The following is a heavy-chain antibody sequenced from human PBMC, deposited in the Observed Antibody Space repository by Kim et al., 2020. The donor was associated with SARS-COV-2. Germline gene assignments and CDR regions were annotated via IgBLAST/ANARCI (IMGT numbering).Heavy chain of an antibody. CDR3: ARRSVDDGSFSFDP. D-gene: IGHD3-10*01. CDR2: IYRSGST. J-gene: IGHJ5*02. V-gene: IGHV4-4*02. CDR1: SGSIMTTNW. Sequence: LRRTLSLTCAVSSGSIMTTNWWTWVRQSPGKGLQWIGEIYRSGSTDYNPSLKSRVTISVDKSKNQFSLKLNSVTAADTAVYYCARRSVDDGSFSFDPWGQGTLVTVSS.